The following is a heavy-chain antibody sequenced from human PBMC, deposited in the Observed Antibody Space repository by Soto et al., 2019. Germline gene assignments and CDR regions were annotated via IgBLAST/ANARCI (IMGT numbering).Heavy chain of an antibody. CDR3: ARDSSGWYGY. J-gene: IGHJ4*02. V-gene: IGHV4-59*01. CDR2: IYYSGST. CDR1: GGSISSYY. D-gene: IGHD6-19*01. Sequence: SETLSLTCTVSGGSISSYYWSWIRQPPGKGLEWIGYIYYSGSTNYNPSLKSRVTISVDTSKNQFSLKLSSVTAADTAVYYCARDSSGWYGYWGQGTLVTVSS.